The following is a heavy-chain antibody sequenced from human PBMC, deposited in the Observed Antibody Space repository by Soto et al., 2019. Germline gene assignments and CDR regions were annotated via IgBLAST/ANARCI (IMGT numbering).Heavy chain of an antibody. V-gene: IGHV3-30-3*01. CDR1: GFTFSSYA. D-gene: IGHD3-10*01. CDR2: ISYDGSNK. CDR3: ARDHGSFPFPYYYYGMDV. Sequence: GGSLRLSCAASGFTFSSYAMHWVRQAPGKGLEWVAVISYDGSNKYYADSVKGRFTISRDNSKNTLYLQMNSLRAEDTAVYYSARDHGSFPFPYYYYGMDVWGQGTTVTVSS. J-gene: IGHJ6*02.